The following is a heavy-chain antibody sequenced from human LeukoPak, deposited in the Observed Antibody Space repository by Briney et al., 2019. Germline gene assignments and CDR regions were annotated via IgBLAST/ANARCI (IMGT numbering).Heavy chain of an antibody. V-gene: IGHV3-9*01. CDR2: ISWNSGTI. Sequence: GGSLRLSCAASGFTFSSYSMNWVRQVPGKGLEWISLISWNSGTIGYADSVKGRFTISRDNANNFLYLQMNSLRAEDTALYYCARAYKDRSLAGKKEFFQHWGQGTLVTVSS. CDR3: ARAYKDRSLAGKKEFFQH. CDR1: GFTFSSYS. J-gene: IGHJ1*01. D-gene: IGHD6-19*01.